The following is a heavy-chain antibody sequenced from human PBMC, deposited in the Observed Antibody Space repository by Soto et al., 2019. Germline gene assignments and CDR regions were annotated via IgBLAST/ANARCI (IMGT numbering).Heavy chain of an antibody. D-gene: IGHD1-26*01. CDR2: IYYSGST. CDR3: ARVTRVGDYDY. CDR1: GGSISSYY. J-gene: IGHJ4*02. V-gene: IGHV4-59*01. Sequence: PSETLSLTCTVSGGSISSYYWSWIRQPPGKGLGWIGYIYYSGSTNYNPSLKSRVTISVDTSKNQFSLKLSSVTAADTAVYYCARVTRVGDYDYWGQGTLVTVSS.